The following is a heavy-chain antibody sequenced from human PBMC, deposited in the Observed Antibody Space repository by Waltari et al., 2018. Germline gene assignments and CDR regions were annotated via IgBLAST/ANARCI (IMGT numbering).Heavy chain of an antibody. V-gene: IGHV4-59*01. D-gene: IGHD3-10*01. CDR1: GGSISSYY. CDR3: ARFSYGPSFDY. J-gene: IGHJ4*02. Sequence: QVQLQESGPGLVKPSETLSLTCTVPGGSISSYYWSWIRQPPGKGLEWIGYIYYSGSTNYNPSLKSRVTISVDTSKNQFSLKLSSVTAADTAVYYCARFSYGPSFDYWGQGTLVTVSS. CDR2: IYYSGST.